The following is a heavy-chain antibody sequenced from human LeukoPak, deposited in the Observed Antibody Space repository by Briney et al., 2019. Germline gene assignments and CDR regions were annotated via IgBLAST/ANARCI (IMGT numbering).Heavy chain of an antibody. D-gene: IGHD3-10*01. CDR3: AKESTYYYGSGTYFCDY. Sequence: GGSLRLSCAASGFTFSNYAMSWVRQAPGKGLEWVSGISGSGSNTYYADSVQGRFTISRNNSKNTLYLQMNSLRAEDTAVYYCAKESTYYYGSGTYFCDYWGQGTLVTVSS. J-gene: IGHJ4*02. CDR1: GFTFSNYA. V-gene: IGHV3-23*01. CDR2: ISGSGSNT.